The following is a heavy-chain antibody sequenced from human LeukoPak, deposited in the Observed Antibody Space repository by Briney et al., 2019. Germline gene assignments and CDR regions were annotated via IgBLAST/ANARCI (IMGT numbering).Heavy chain of an antibody. Sequence: PSETLSLTCTVSSYSISSGYYWGWIRQPPGKGLEWIGSIDHSGRTYYHPSLKSRVTLSVDTSKNQFSLKLSSVTAADTAVYFCGRDRPTGYYDYWGQGILVTVSS. D-gene: IGHD3-9*01. CDR3: GRDRPTGYYDY. V-gene: IGHV4-38-2*02. CDR1: SYSISSGYY. J-gene: IGHJ4*02. CDR2: IDHSGRT.